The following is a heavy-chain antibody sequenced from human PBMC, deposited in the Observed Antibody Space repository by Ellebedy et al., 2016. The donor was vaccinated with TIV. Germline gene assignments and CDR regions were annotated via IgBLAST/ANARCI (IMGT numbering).Heavy chain of an antibody. CDR2: ITPIFGTA. Sequence: SVKVSXXASGGTFSSYAISWVRQAPGQGLEWMGGITPIFGTANYAQKFQGRVTITADESTSTAYMELSSLRSEDTAVYYCAREGGSPYDTRYNYGMDVWGQGTTVTVSS. CDR1: GGTFSSYA. D-gene: IGHD2-15*01. J-gene: IGHJ6*02. CDR3: AREGGSPYDTRYNYGMDV. V-gene: IGHV1-69*13.